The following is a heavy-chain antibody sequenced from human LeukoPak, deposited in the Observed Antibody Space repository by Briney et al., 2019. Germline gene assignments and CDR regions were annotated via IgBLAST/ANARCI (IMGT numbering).Heavy chain of an antibody. D-gene: IGHD3-22*01. J-gene: IGHJ5*02. CDR2: IIPIFGTA. V-gene: IGHV1-69*06. CDR3: ARVGPSPPRPHYYDSSGYYFNWFDP. CDR1: GGTFSSYA. Sequence: GASMKVSCKASGGTFSSYAISWVRQAPGQGLEWMGGIIPIFGTANYAQKFQGRVTITADKSTSTAYMELSSLRSEDTAVYYCARVGPSPPRPHYYDSSGYYFNWFDPWGQGTLVTVSS.